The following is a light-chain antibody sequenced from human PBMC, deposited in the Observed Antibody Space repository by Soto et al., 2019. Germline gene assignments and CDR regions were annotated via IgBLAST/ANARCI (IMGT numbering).Light chain of an antibody. Sequence: QSALTQPRSVSGSPGQSVTISCTGTSSDVGGYNYVSWYQLHPGKAPKLMIYDVTKRPSGVPDRFSGSKSDNTASLTISGLQAEDEADYYCCSYAGDYTWVFGGGTQLTVL. J-gene: IGLJ2*01. CDR2: DVT. CDR3: CSYAGDYTWV. V-gene: IGLV2-11*01. CDR1: SSDVGGYNY.